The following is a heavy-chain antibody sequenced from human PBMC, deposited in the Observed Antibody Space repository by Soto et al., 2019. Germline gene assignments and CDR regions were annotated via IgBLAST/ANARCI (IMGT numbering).Heavy chain of an antibody. D-gene: IGHD6-6*01. V-gene: IGHV3-64*07. CDR2: ISSNGVGT. CDR3: ARRARPDFYYMDV. J-gene: IGHJ6*03. Sequence: VPLAESGGGLAQPGGSLGLSCAASGFTLSGYARDWVRQAPGRGLGYVSGISSNGVGTYYADSAQGRFTMSRHNSKNTVYLQMGSLRPEDMAVYYCARRARPDFYYMDVWGKGTTVTVSS. CDR1: GFTLSGYA.